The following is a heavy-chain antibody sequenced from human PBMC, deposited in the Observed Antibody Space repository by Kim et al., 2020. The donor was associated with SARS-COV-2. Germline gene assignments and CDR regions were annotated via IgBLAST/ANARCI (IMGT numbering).Heavy chain of an antibody. CDR1: GFTFSNYA. Sequence: GGSLRLSCAASGFTFSNYAMHWVRQAPGKGLEWVAIISYDGNNKNYVDSVKGRFAISRDSSKNTLYLQMNGLRAEDTALYYCARDAYGFDCWGQGTLVTVSS. CDR2: ISYDGNNK. D-gene: IGHD3-16*01. CDR3: ARDAYGFDC. J-gene: IGHJ4*02. V-gene: IGHV3-30*09.